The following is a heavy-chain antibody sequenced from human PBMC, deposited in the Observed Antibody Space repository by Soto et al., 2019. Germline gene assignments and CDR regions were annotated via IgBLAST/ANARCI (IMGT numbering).Heavy chain of an antibody. V-gene: IGHV1-46*01. CDR3: ARDLQYYYGSGSYYKKPNWFDP. CDR2: INPSGGST. J-gene: IGHJ5*02. D-gene: IGHD3-10*01. Sequence: ASVKVSCKASGYTFTSYYMHWVRQAPGQGLEWMGIINPSGGSTSYAQKFQGRVTMTRDTSTSTVYMELSSLRSEDTAVYYCARDLQYYYGSGSYYKKPNWFDPWGQGTLVTVSS. CDR1: GYTFTSYY.